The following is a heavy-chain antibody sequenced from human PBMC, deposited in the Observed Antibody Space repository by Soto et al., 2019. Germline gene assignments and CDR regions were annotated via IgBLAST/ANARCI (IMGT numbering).Heavy chain of an antibody. CDR3: AADPSLSGSYYNQLYYYGMDV. CDR1: GFTFTSSA. D-gene: IGHD3-10*01. J-gene: IGHJ6*02. Sequence: GASVKVSCKASGFTFTSSAMQWVRQAPGQSLEWVGWIVVGSGNTNYAQKFQGRVTITRDMSTSTAYIELSSLRSEDTAVYYCAADPSLSGSYYNQLYYYGMDVWGQGTTVTVSS. V-gene: IGHV1-58*02. CDR2: IVVGSGNT.